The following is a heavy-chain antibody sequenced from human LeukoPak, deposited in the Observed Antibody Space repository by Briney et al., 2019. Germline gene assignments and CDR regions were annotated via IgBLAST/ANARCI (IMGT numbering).Heavy chain of an antibody. CDR1: GFTFRSYW. J-gene: IGHJ6*03. CDR3: ARETTPDFSYYYMDV. D-gene: IGHD1-7*01. Sequence: PGGSLRLSCAVSGFTFRSYWMSWVRQAPGKGLEWVGNIKPDGSEKYYMDSVKGRFTTSRDNAKNSLYLQMNSLRAEDTAVYYCARETTPDFSYYYMDVWGKGTTVTVSS. V-gene: IGHV3-7*01. CDR2: IKPDGSEK.